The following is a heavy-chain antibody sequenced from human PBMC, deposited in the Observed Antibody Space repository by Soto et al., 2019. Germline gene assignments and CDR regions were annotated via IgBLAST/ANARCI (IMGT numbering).Heavy chain of an antibody. CDR2: IYHSGRT. V-gene: IGHV4-61*01. D-gene: IGHD2-8*01. CDR1: GGSVNSDYYY. Sequence: SSETLSLTCTVSGGSVNSDYYYWSWIRQPPGKGLEWIGYIYHSGRTNYNPSLESRVTISLDASRNQFSLKLSSVTAADTAVYYCARVEGGSAGSGVVGYWGQGSLVTVSS. CDR3: ARVEGGSAGSGVVGY. J-gene: IGHJ4*02.